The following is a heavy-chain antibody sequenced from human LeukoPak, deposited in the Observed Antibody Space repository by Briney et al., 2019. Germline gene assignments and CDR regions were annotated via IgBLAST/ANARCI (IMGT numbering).Heavy chain of an antibody. CDR2: IYPGDSDT. CDR3: ARQRGQPGRVSWFDP. D-gene: IGHD2-15*01. V-gene: IGHV5-51*01. J-gene: IGHJ5*02. Sequence: GESLKISCKGSGYSFTNYWIGWVRQMPGKGLEGMGIIYPGDSDTRYSPSFQGQVTISADKSINTAYLQWSGLKASDTAMYYCARQRGQPGRVSWFDPWGQGTLVTVSS. CDR1: GYSFTNYW.